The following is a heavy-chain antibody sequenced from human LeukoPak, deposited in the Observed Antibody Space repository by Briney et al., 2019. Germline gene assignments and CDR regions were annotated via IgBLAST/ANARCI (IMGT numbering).Heavy chain of an antibody. D-gene: IGHD5-18*01. CDR2: INHSGST. Sequence: SETLSLTCTVSGGSISSSSYYWGWIRQPPGKGLEWIGEINHSGSTNYNPSLKSRVTISVDTSKNQFSLKLSSVTAADTAVYYCARPATRSTRYSYGYRSDAFDIWGQGTMVTVSS. V-gene: IGHV4-39*07. CDR3: ARPATRSTRYSYGYRSDAFDI. J-gene: IGHJ3*02. CDR1: GGSISSSSYY.